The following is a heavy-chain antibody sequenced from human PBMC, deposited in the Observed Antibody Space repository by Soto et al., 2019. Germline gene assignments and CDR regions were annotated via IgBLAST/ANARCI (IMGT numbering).Heavy chain of an antibody. D-gene: IGHD3-9*01. CDR3: AKDGDILSGYPEYFQH. J-gene: IGHJ1*01. Sequence: GGSLRLSCAASGFTFSSYAMSWVRQAPGKGLECVSSISGGGGSTYYADSVKGRFTISRDNSKNTLYLQMNSLRAEDTAVYYCAKDGDILSGYPEYFQHWGQGILVTVS. CDR1: GFTFSSYA. V-gene: IGHV3-23*01. CDR2: ISGGGGST.